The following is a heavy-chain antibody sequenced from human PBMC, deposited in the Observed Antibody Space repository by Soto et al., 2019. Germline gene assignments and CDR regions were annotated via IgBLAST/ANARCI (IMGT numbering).Heavy chain of an antibody. J-gene: IGHJ4*02. CDR1: GYTFTDYF. D-gene: IGHD6-19*01. CDR3: ATNPWGNGWYHVDH. Sequence: QVQLVQSGAEVKKPGASVEVSCKASGYTFTDYFIHWVRQAPGQGLEWMGWINPNTGGTNYPQKFQGSVTMTRDTSVNTAYMELSRLTSDDTAVYYCATNPWGNGWYHVDHWGQGTLVTVSS. CDR2: INPNTGGT. V-gene: IGHV1-2*04.